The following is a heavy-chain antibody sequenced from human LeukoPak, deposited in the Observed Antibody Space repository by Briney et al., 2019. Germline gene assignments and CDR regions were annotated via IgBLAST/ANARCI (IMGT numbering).Heavy chain of an antibody. CDR2: INPSGGST. V-gene: IGHV1-46*01. CDR3: ARDHNWNYVGHDAFDI. D-gene: IGHD1-7*01. J-gene: IGHJ3*02. Sequence: TXXYXXXVXXAPGQXLEWVGRINPSGGSTSYAQKFQGRVTMTRDMSTSTVYMELSSLRSEDTAVYYCARDHNWNYVGHDAFDIWGQGTMVTVSS. CDR1: TXXY.